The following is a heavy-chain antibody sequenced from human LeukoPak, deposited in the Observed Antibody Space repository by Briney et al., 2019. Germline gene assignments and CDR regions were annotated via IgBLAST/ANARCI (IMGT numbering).Heavy chain of an antibody. V-gene: IGHV4-39*01. J-gene: IGHJ4*02. CDR1: GGSISSSSYY. Sequence: PSETLSLTCTVSGGSISSSSYYWGWIRQPPGKGLEWIGSIYYSGSTYYNPSLKSRVTISVDTSKNQFSLKLSSVTAADTAVYYCARQQWLVTLYFGYWGQGTLVTVSS. CDR3: ARQQWLVTLYFGY. D-gene: IGHD6-19*01. CDR2: IYYSGST.